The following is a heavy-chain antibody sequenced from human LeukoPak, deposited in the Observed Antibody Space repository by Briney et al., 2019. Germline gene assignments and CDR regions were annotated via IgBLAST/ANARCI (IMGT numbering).Heavy chain of an antibody. V-gene: IGHV3-23*01. Sequence: GGSLRLSCAASGFTFSSYAMSWVRQAPGKGLEWVSAISGSGGSTYYADSVKGRFTISRDNSKNMLYLQMNSLRAEDTAVYYCASRGGYSSSWYSTFYYGMDVWGQGTTVTVSS. CDR1: GFTFSSYA. CDR2: ISGSGGST. J-gene: IGHJ6*02. CDR3: ASRGGYSSSWYSTFYYGMDV. D-gene: IGHD6-13*01.